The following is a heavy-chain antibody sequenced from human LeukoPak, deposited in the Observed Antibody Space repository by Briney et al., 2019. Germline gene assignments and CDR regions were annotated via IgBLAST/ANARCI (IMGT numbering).Heavy chain of an antibody. CDR1: GFTFSSYG. V-gene: IGHV3-30*02. CDR2: IRYDGSNK. Sequence: PGGSLRLSCAASGFTFSSYGMHSVRQAPGKGLEWVAFIRYDGSNKYYADSVKGRFTISRDNSKNTLYLQMNSLRAEDTAVYYCAKEAHYSSSSLPYYYYYYMDVWGKGTTVTVSS. J-gene: IGHJ6*03. D-gene: IGHD6-6*01. CDR3: AKEAHYSSSSLPYYYYYYMDV.